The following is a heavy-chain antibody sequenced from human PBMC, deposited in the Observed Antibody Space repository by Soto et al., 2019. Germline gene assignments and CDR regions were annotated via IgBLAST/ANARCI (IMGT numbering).Heavy chain of an antibody. D-gene: IGHD5-18*01. CDR3: ARAYSYNFDY. V-gene: IGHV3-11*05. CDR1: GFTFSDYY. J-gene: IGHJ4*02. CDR2: ITSSSGYT. Sequence: GSLRLSCAASGFTFSDYYMSWIRQAPGKGLEWVSYITSSSGYTNYADSVKGRFTISRDNAKNSLYLQMNSLRAEDTAVYYCARAYSYNFDYWGQGTLVTVSS.